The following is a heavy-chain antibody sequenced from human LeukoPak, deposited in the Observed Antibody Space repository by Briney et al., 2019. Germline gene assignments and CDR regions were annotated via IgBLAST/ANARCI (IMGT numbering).Heavy chain of an antibody. J-gene: IGHJ4*02. V-gene: IGHV3-7*03. Sequence: GGSLRLSCAASGFTFSSYTMSWVRQAPGKGLKWVANIKQDGSEKYYVDSVKGRFTISRDNAQNSLYLQMNSLRAEDTAIYYCATSTAAAGTDWGQGTLVTVSS. CDR3: ATSTAAAGTD. CDR2: IKQDGSEK. CDR1: GFTFSSYT. D-gene: IGHD6-13*01.